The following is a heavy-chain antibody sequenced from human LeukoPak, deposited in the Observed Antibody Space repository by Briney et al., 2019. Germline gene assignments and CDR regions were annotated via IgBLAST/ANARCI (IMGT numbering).Heavy chain of an antibody. CDR2: ISGGGDDT. CDR1: GFTFSSYV. CDR3: AKGEKFDWLSLTG. J-gene: IGHJ4*02. V-gene: IGHV3-23*01. Sequence: GGSLRLSCAASGFTFSSYVMSWVRQAPGKGLEWVSIISGGGDDTYYADSVKGRFTISRDNSKNTVYLQMNSLRAEDTAVYYCAKGEKFDWLSLTGWGQGTLVTVSS. D-gene: IGHD3-9*01.